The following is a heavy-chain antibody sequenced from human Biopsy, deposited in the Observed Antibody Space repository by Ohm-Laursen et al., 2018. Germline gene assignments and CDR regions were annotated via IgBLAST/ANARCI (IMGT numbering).Heavy chain of an antibody. CDR1: GGSISSFY. CDR2: ISDSGST. CDR3: ARRGSGGRSFDH. D-gene: IGHD2-15*01. J-gene: IGHJ4*02. V-gene: IGHV4-59*08. Sequence: GTLSLTCAVSGGSISSFYWTWIRQPPGKGPEWIGDISDSGSTNYKPSLKSRVIISVDTSKNQFSLNLSSVTAADTAVYYCARRGSGGRSFDHWGQGTLFTVSS.